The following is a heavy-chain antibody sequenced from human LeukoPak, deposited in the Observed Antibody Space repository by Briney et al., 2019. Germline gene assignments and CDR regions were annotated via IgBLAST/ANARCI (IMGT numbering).Heavy chain of an antibody. CDR3: ARRAAYYDFWSGYYSWFDP. D-gene: IGHD3-3*01. V-gene: IGHV1-69*01. Sequence: SVKVSCKASGGTFSSYAISWVRQAPGQGLEWMGGIIPIFGTANYAQKFQGRVTITADESTSTAYMELSRLRSEDTAVYYCARRAAYYDFWSGYYSWFDPWGQGTLVTVSS. CDR1: GGTFSSYA. CDR2: IIPIFGTA. J-gene: IGHJ5*02.